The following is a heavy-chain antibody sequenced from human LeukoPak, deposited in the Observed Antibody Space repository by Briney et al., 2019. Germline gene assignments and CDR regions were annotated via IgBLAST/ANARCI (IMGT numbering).Heavy chain of an antibody. J-gene: IGHJ4*02. V-gene: IGHV1-18*01. CDR1: GYNFNSFG. CDR3: ARDWDSSEIDSSGYCDY. D-gene: IGHD3-22*01. CDR2: ISAYNGNT. Sequence: GASVKVSCQASGYNFNSFGITWVRQAPGQGLEWMGWISAYNGNTNYAQKLQGRVTMTTDTSTSTAYMELRSLRSDDTAVYYCARDWDSSEIDSSGYCDYWGQGTLVTVSS.